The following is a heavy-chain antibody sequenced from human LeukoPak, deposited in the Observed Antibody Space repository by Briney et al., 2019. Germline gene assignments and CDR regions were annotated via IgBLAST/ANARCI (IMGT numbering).Heavy chain of an antibody. V-gene: IGHV3-48*03. CDR3: ARGVYDYVWGSYRYTGGQAFDI. CDR1: GFTFSSYE. D-gene: IGHD3-16*02. J-gene: IGHJ3*02. CDR2: ISSSGSTI. Sequence: GGSLRLSCAASGFTFSSYEMNWVRQAPGKGLEWGSYISSSGSTIYYADSVKGRFTISRDNAKNSLYLQMNSLRAEDTAVYYCARGVYDYVWGSYRYTGGQAFDIWGQGTMVTVSS.